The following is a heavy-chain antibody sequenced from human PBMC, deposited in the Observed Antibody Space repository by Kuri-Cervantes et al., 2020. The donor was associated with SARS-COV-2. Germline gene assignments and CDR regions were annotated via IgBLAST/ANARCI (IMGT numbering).Heavy chain of an antibody. J-gene: IGHJ4*02. CDR2: ISNRGVT. Sequence: SETLSLTCSVSGGSISSGGYYWSWIRQHSGKGLEWIGHISNRGVTYYNPSLQSRVTMSLDTSKNQFSLKMTSVSAADTAVYYCARKDYYESGIYHFDFWGQGTLVTVSS. CDR3: ARKDYYESGIYHFDF. V-gene: IGHV4-31*03. D-gene: IGHD3-10*01. CDR1: GGSISSGGYY.